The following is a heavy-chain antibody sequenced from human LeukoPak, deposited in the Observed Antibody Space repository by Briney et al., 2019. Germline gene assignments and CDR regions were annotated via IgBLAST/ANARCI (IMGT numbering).Heavy chain of an antibody. CDR3: ARLEKQQRGFYFDY. D-gene: IGHD6-13*01. CDR1: GFTVSSDY. V-gene: IGHV3-53*01. CDR2: IYADGST. Sequence: GGSLRLSCAASGFTVSSDYVSWVRQAPGKGLEWVSVIYADGSTYYADSVKGRFTISRDNSKNTVYLQVNTLRAEDTALYYCARLEKQQRGFYFDYWGQGTLDTVSS. J-gene: IGHJ4*02.